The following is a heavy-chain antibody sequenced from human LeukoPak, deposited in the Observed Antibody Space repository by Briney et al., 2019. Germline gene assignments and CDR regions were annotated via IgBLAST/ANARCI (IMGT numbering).Heavy chain of an antibody. CDR2: ISGGSSDI. CDR3: AADSSGYCEAFDL. CDR1: GFTLSSYS. D-gene: IGHD3-22*01. Sequence: PGGSLRLSCAASGFTLSSYSMNWVRHAPPKGLEWVSSISGGSSDIYYADSVKGRFTISRDNAKNSLYLLMNSLRAEDTAVYYCAADSSGYCEAFDLWGQGTVVTVSS. V-gene: IGHV3-21*01. J-gene: IGHJ3*01.